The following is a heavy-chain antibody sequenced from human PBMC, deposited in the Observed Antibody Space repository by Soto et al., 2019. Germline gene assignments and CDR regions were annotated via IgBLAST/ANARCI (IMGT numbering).Heavy chain of an antibody. J-gene: IGHJ6*02. Sequence: SVKVSCKASGGTFSSYAISWVRQAPGQGLGWMGGIIPIFGTANYAQKFQGRVTITADESTSTAYMELSSLRSEDTAVYYCARDRPARGYSYGYYYYGMDVWGQGTTVTVSS. D-gene: IGHD5-18*01. CDR3: ARDRPARGYSYGYYYYGMDV. CDR2: IIPIFGTA. V-gene: IGHV1-69*01. CDR1: GGTFSSYA.